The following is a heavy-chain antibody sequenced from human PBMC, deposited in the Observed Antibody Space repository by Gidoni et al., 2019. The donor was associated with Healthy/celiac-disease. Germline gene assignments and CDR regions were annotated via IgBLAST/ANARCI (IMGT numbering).Heavy chain of an antibody. CDR1: GYTFTGYY. V-gene: IGHV1-2*02. CDR2: INPNSGGT. D-gene: IGHD3-22*01. Sequence: QVQLVQSGAEVKKPGASVKVSCKASGYTFTGYYMHWVRQAPGQGLEWMGWINPNSGGTNYAQKFQGRVTMTRDTSISTAYMELSRLRSDDTAVYYCARDPRELVYYYDSSGYAYGMDVWGQGTTVTVSS. J-gene: IGHJ6*02. CDR3: ARDPRELVYYYDSSGYAYGMDV.